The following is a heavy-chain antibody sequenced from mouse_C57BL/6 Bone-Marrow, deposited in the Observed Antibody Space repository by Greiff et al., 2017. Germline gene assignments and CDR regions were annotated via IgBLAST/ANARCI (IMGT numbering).Heavy chain of an antibody. V-gene: IGHV1-69*01. Sequence: QVQLQQPGAELVMPGASVKLSCKASGYTFTSYWMHWVKQRPGQGLEWIGEIDPSDSYTNYNQKFKGKSTLTVDKSSSTAYMQLSSLTSEDSAVYYCASSNYYGSSHWDFDVWGTGTTVTVSS. CDR3: ASSNYYGSSHWDFDV. CDR1: GYTFTSYW. D-gene: IGHD1-1*01. J-gene: IGHJ1*03. CDR2: IDPSDSYT.